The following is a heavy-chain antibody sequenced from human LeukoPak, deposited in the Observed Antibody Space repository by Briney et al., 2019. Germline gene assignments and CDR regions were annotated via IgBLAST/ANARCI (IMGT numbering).Heavy chain of an antibody. CDR2: IYTSGST. J-gene: IGHJ4*02. V-gene: IGHV4-4*07. D-gene: IGHD3-22*01. Sequence: SETLSLTCTVSGGSISSYYWSWIRQPAGKGLEWIGRIYTSGSTNYNPSLKSRVTMSVDTSKNQFSLKLSSVTAADTAVYYCARVTYYYDSSGYVYYFDYWGQGTLVTVSS. CDR1: GGSISSYY. CDR3: ARVTYYYDSSGYVYYFDY.